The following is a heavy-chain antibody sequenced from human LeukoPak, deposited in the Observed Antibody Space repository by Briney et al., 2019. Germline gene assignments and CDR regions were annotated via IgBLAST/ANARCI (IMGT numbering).Heavy chain of an antibody. CDR1: GYTFTSYD. J-gene: IGHJ4*02. CDR3: ARDYHELGGAVAATSPFDY. Sequence: GASVKVSCKASGYTFTSYDISWVRQAPGQGLEWMGWISAYNGNTNYAQKLQGRVTMATDTSTSTAYMELRSLRSDDTAVYYCARDYHELGGAVAATSPFDYWGQGTLVTVSS. CDR2: ISAYNGNT. V-gene: IGHV1-18*01. D-gene: IGHD6-19*01.